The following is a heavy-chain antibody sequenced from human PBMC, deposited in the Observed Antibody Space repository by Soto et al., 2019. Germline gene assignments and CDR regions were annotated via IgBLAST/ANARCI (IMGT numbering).Heavy chain of an antibody. Sequence: EVQLVESGGGPVQAGGSLRLSCAASGLTLSNYWMQWVRQGPGKGLLWVAHINSDGITTKYAEAVKGRFTISRDDAKNMLYLQMNSLKHDDTAVYYCAKVKGGSGARGNPLDLWGQGNMVTVSS. D-gene: IGHD2-15*01. CDR3: AKVKGGSGARGNPLDL. CDR2: INSDGITT. V-gene: IGHV3-74*03. CDR1: GLTLSNYW. J-gene: IGHJ5*02.